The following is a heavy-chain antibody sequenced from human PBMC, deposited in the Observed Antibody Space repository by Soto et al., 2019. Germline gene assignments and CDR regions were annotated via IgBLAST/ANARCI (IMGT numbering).Heavy chain of an antibody. CDR3: TIDLRLDHCGGDCYDAFDI. J-gene: IGHJ3*02. D-gene: IGHD2-21*02. Sequence: GGSLRLSCAASGFTFSNAWMSWVRQAPGKGLEWVGRIKSKTDGGTTDYAAPGKGRFTISRDDSKNTLYLQMNCLKTEDTAVYYCTIDLRLDHCGGDCYDAFDIWCQGTMITVSS. CDR2: IKSKTDGGTT. CDR1: GFTFSNAW. V-gene: IGHV3-15*01.